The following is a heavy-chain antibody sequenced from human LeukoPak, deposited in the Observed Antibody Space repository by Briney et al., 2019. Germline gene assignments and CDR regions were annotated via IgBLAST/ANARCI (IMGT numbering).Heavy chain of an antibody. Sequence: PGGSLRVSCAASEFPFSSYSMSWVRQAPGKGLEWVSAISGSGGSTYYADSVKGRFTISRDNSKNTLYLQMNSLRADDTAVYYCANLFPRITMTLVGDCWGQGTLVTVSS. CDR1: EFPFSSYS. V-gene: IGHV3-23*01. CDR3: ANLFPRITMTLVGDC. CDR2: ISGSGGST. D-gene: IGHD3-22*01. J-gene: IGHJ4*02.